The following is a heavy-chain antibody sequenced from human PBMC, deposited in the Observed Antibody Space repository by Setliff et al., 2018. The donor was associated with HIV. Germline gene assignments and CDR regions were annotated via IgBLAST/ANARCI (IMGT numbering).Heavy chain of an antibody. V-gene: IGHV4-4*02. D-gene: IGHD3-22*01. CDR1: GGSISSNW. CDR2: IYHSGST. CDR3: GGNGYYSIDY. J-gene: IGHJ4*02. Sequence: ETLSLTCAVSGGSISSNWWSWVRQSPGKGLEWIGEIYHSGSTHYNPSLESRVTISVDKSKSQFSLKLDSVTAADTAVYYCGGNGYYSIDYWGQGTLVTVSS.